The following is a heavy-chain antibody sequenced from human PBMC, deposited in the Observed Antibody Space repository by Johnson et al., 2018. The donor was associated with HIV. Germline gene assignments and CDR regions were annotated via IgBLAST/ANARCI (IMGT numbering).Heavy chain of an antibody. D-gene: IGHD3-10*01. Sequence: VQLVESGGGVVQPGGSLRLSCAASGFTFSSYGMHWVRQAPGKGLEWVAFIRYDGSNKYYADSVKGRFTISRDNSKNTLYLQMNSLRAEDTAVYYCVNWAYYYGSGYAFDIWGQGTMVTVSS. CDR2: IRYDGSNK. CDR1: GFTFSSYG. J-gene: IGHJ3*02. V-gene: IGHV3-30*02. CDR3: VNWAYYYGSGYAFDI.